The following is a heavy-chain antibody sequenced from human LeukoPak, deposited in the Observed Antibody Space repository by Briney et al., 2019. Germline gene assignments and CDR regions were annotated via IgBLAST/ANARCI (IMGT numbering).Heavy chain of an antibody. Sequence: GGSLRLSCAASGFTFSSYAMSWVRQAPGKGLEWVSAISGSGGSTYYADSVKGRFTISRDNSKNTLYLQMNSLRAEDTAVYYCAKATQYYYDSSGYVPPYFQHWGQGTLVTVSS. CDR3: AKATQYYYDSSGYVPPYFQH. CDR2: ISGSGGST. J-gene: IGHJ1*01. D-gene: IGHD3-22*01. CDR1: GFTFSSYA. V-gene: IGHV3-23*01.